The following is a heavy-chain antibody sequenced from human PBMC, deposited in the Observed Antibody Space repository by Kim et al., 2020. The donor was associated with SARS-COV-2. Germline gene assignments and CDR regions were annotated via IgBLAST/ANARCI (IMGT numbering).Heavy chain of an antibody. CDR3: ARDWGWASDS. J-gene: IGHJ3*02. V-gene: IGHV3-48*02. Sequence: IYYADSVKGRFTISRDNAKNSLYLQMNSLRDDDTAVYYCARDWGWASDSWGQGTMVTVSS. D-gene: IGHD7-27*01. CDR2: I.